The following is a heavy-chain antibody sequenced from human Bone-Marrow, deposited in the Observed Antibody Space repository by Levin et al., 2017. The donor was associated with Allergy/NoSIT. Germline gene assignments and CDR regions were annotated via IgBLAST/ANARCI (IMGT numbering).Heavy chain of an antibody. D-gene: IGHD3-16*01. CDR3: ASRSRVAATFGRVYYYYGMDV. Sequence: SVKVSCKASGGTFSSYAISWVRQAPGQGLEWMGGIIPIFGTANYAQKFQGRVTITADESTSTAYMELSSLRSEDTAVYYCASRSRVAATFGRVYYYYGMDVWGQGTTVTVSS. CDR1: GGTFSSYA. V-gene: IGHV1-69*13. CDR2: IIPIFGTA. J-gene: IGHJ6*02.